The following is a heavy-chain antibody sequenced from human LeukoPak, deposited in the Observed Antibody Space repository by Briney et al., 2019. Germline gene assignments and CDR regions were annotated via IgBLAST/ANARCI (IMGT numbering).Heavy chain of an antibody. V-gene: IGHV3-9*01. CDR1: GFTFDDYA. D-gene: IGHD2/OR15-2a*01. CDR2: ISWNSGSI. J-gene: IGHJ4*02. Sequence: PGGSLRLSCAASGFTFDDYAMHWVRQAPGKGLEWVSGISWNSGSIGYADSVKGRFTISRDNSKNTLYLQMNSLRAEDTAVYYCARVSGGYWGQGTLVTVSS. CDR3: ARVSGGY.